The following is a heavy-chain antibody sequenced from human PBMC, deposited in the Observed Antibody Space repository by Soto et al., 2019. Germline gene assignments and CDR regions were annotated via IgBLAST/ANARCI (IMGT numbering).Heavy chain of an antibody. Sequence: HPGGSLRLSCAASGFTFSSYAMSWVRQAPGKGLEWVSAISGSGGSTYYADSVKGRFTISRDNSKNTLYLQMNSLRAEDTAVYYCAKDLPQLRFLEWLPFDYWGQGTLVTVSS. CDR3: AKDLPQLRFLEWLPFDY. V-gene: IGHV3-23*01. D-gene: IGHD3-3*01. J-gene: IGHJ4*02. CDR2: ISGSGGST. CDR1: GFTFSSYA.